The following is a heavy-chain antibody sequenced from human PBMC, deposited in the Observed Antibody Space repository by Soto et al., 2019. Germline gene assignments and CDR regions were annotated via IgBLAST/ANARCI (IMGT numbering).Heavy chain of an antibody. D-gene: IGHD3-3*01. Sequence: GXXRLSCAASGFPFSSYGMHWVRQAPGKGLEWVAVIWYXGSNKXYTDSATGPFXXSRDNYKXXLYPTMNSMRAEDTAVYHCARVVYDFWTWSMDVWGQGTTVTVSS. V-gene: IGHV3-33*01. CDR3: ARVVYDFWTWSMDV. J-gene: IGHJ6*01. CDR2: IWYXGSNK. CDR1: GFPFSSYG.